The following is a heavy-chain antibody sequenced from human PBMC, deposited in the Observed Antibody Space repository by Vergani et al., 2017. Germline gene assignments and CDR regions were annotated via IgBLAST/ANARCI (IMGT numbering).Heavy chain of an antibody. CDR3: AKPPGRRDCSSTSCPPGDY. CDR2: ISGSGGST. J-gene: IGHJ4*02. CDR1: GFTFSSYA. V-gene: IGHV3-23*01. Sequence: EVQLLESGGGLVQPGGSLRLSCAASGFTFSSYAMSWVRQAPGKGLEWVSAISGSGGSTYYADSVKGRFTISRDNSKNTLYLQMNSLRAEDTAVYCCAKPPGRRDCSSTSCPPGDYWGQGTLVTVSS. D-gene: IGHD2-2*01.